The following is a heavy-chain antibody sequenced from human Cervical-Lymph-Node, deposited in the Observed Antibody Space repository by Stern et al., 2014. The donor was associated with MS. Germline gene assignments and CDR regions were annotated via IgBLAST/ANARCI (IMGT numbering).Heavy chain of an antibody. CDR2: IYYSGST. V-gene: IGHV4-39*01. CDR3: VRHRGELLRGTEYFQR. Sequence: QLQLQESGPGLVKPSETLSLTCAVSGGSISMSTYYWGWIRQPPGKGLEWIGTIYYSGSTYYTPSLRSRVTIYVDKSKNQFYLGLSSVTAADTAIYYCVRHRGELLRGTEYFQRWGQGTLVTVSS. D-gene: IGHD1-26*01. J-gene: IGHJ1*01. CDR1: GGSISMSTYY.